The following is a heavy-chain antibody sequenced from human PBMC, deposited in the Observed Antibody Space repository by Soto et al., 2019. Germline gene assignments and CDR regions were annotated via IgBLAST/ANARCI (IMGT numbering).Heavy chain of an antibody. Sequence: GGSLRLSCAASGFTFSSSAMSWVRQAPGKGLEWVSAISGSGGSTYYADSVKGRFTISRDNSKNTLYLQMNSLRAEDTAVYYCAKSGLLWFGESEYYFDYWGQGTLVTVSS. CDR2: ISGSGGST. V-gene: IGHV3-23*01. D-gene: IGHD3-10*01. J-gene: IGHJ4*02. CDR1: GFTFSSSA. CDR3: AKSGLLWFGESEYYFDY.